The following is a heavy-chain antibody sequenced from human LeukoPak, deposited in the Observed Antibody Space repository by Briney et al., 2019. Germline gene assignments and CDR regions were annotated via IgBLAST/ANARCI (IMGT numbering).Heavy chain of an antibody. J-gene: IGHJ4*02. CDR2: ISGRGDNI. V-gene: IGHV3-23*01. CDR3: AKSDRSYTSCYILDY. Sequence: GGSLRLSCAASGFTFSSYAMSWVRQAPGRGLEWVSAISGRGDNIYYADSVKGRFTISRDSSQKLLYPQMTILRAEDTAVYYCAKSDRSYTSCYILDYWGQGTQVTVSS. CDR1: GFTFSSYA. D-gene: IGHD2-2*02.